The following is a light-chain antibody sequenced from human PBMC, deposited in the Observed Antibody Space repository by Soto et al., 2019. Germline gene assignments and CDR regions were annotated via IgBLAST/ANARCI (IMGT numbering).Light chain of an antibody. CDR3: CSYEGSSTFYV. CDR2: EVS. J-gene: IGLJ1*01. V-gene: IGLV2-23*02. Sequence: QSVLTQPASVSGSPGQSITISCTGTSSDVGSYNLVSWYQQHPGKAPKLMIYEVSKRPSGVSNRSSGSKSGNTASLTISGLQAEDEADYYCCSYEGSSTFYVFGTGTKVTVL. CDR1: SSDVGSYNL.